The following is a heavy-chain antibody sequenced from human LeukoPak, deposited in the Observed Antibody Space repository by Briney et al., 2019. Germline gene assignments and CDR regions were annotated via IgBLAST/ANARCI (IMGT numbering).Heavy chain of an antibody. J-gene: IGHJ4*02. CDR2: IYYSGNT. CDR1: GGSISSSSYY. D-gene: IGHD3/OR15-3a*01. Sequence: SETLSLTCTVSGGSISSSSYYWGWIRQPPGKGLEWIGSIYYSGNTYYNASLKSQVSISIDTSKNQFSLKLTSVTAADTAVYYCARQTGSGLFILPGGQGTLVTVSS. CDR3: ARQTGSGLFILP. V-gene: IGHV4-39*01.